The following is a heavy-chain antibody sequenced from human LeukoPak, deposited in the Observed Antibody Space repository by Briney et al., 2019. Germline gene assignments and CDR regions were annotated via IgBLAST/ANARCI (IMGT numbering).Heavy chain of an antibody. CDR3: ARGSGNSFDY. D-gene: IGHD3-10*01. Sequence: GGSLRLSCAASGFNFRDAAMTWVRQAPGKGLEWVSYISSSSSAMYYADSMKGRFTISRDNAKNSLYLQMNNLRDEDTAVYYCARGSGNSFDYWGQGALVTVSS. J-gene: IGHJ4*02. CDR1: GFNFRDAA. CDR2: ISSSSSAM. V-gene: IGHV3-48*02.